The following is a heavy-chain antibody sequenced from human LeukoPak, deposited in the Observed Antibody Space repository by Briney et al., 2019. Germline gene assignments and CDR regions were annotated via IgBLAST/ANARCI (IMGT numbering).Heavy chain of an antibody. Sequence: GSLRLSCAASGFAFSSYWMHWVRRAPGKGLVWVSRINTDGSSTIYADSVKGRFTISRDNAKNTLYLQMNSLRAEDTAVYYCARGYAGIDYWGQGTLVTVSS. CDR1: GFAFSSYW. CDR2: INTDGSST. J-gene: IGHJ4*02. D-gene: IGHD5-12*01. V-gene: IGHV3-74*01. CDR3: ARGYAGIDY.